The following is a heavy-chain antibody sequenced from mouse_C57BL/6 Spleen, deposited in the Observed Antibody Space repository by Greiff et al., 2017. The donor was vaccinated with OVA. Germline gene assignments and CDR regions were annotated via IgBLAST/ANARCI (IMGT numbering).Heavy chain of an antibody. CDR1: GYTFTSYW. J-gene: IGHJ3*01. CDR3: AREDYTPYAGFAY. Sequence: QVQLQQPGAELVKPGASVKMSCKASGYTFTSYWITWVKQRPGQGLEWIGDIYPGSGSTNYNEKFKSKATLTVDTSSSTAYMQLSSLTSEDSAVYYCAREDYTPYAGFAYWGQGTLVIVSA. D-gene: IGHD2-12*01. V-gene: IGHV1-55*01. CDR2: IYPGSGST.